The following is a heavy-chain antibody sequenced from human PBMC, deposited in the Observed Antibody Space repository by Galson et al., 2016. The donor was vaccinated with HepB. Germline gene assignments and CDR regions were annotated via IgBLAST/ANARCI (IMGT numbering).Heavy chain of an antibody. J-gene: IGHJ4*02. V-gene: IGHV3-30*02. CDR3: AKVGFSDLDY. CDR2: IQFDESEK. D-gene: IGHD1-26*01. Sequence: SLRLSCAASGFTFSTSGMHWVRQAPGRGLEWVAFIQFDESEKYFADSVKGRFTISRDNSKNTVSLLMSSLRADDTAIYYCAKVGFSDLDYWGQGTLVTVSS. CDR1: GFTFSTSG.